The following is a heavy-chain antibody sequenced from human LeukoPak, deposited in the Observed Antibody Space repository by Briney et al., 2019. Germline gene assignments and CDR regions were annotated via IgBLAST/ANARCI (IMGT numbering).Heavy chain of an antibody. CDR1: GFTFSSYG. V-gene: IGHV3-33*01. CDR2: IWYDGSNK. CDR3: ARFAGIAARPGHFDY. D-gene: IGHD6-6*01. Sequence: GRSLRLSCAASGFTFSSYGMHWVRQAPGKGLEWVAVIWYDGSNKYFADSVKGRFTISRDNSKNTLYLQMNSLRAEDTAVYYCARFAGIAARPGHFDYWGQGTLVTVSS. J-gene: IGHJ4*02.